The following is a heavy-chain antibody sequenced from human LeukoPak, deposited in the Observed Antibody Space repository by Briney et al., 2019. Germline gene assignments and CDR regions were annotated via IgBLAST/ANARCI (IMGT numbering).Heavy chain of an antibody. V-gene: IGHV3-74*01. CDR3: VSFYETY. CDR1: GNYW. CDR2: INSDGSWT. J-gene: IGHJ4*02. Sequence: GGSLRLSCEASGNYWMHWVRQVQGKGLVWVSHINSDGSWTSYADSVKGRFTISKDNAKNTVYLQMNSLRAEDTAVYYCVSFYETYWGRGTLVTVSS. D-gene: IGHD2/OR15-2a*01.